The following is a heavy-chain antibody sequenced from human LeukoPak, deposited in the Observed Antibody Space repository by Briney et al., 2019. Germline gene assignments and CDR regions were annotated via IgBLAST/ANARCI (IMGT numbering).Heavy chain of an antibody. D-gene: IGHD2-8*01. J-gene: IGHJ4*02. V-gene: IGHV3-21*01. CDR2: ISSSSSYI. CDR3: AREMVYPLGPGTVYYFDY. CDR1: GFTFSSYS. Sequence: GGSLRLSCAASGFTFSSYSMNWVRQAPGKGLEWVSSISSSSSYIYYADSVKGRFTVSRDNAKNSLYLQMNSLGAEDTAVYYCAREMVYPLGPGTVYYFDYWGQGTLVTVSS.